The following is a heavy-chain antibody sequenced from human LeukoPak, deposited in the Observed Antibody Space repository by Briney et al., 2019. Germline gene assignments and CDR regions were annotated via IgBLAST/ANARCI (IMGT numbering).Heavy chain of an antibody. CDR3: AKDAGPYYDILTGWGYFDY. Sequence: GGSLRLSCAASGFTFSSYGMHWVRQAPGKGLEWVAFIRYDGSNKYYADSVKGRFTISRDNSKNTLYLQMNSLRAEDTAVYYCAKDAGPYYDILTGWGYFDYWGQGTLVTVSS. D-gene: IGHD3-9*01. CDR1: GFTFSSYG. V-gene: IGHV3-30*02. J-gene: IGHJ4*02. CDR2: IRYDGSNK.